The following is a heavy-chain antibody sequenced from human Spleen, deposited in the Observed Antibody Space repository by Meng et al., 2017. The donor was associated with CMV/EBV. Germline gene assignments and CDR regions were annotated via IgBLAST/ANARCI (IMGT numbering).Heavy chain of an antibody. D-gene: IGHD5-12*01. Sequence: GESLKISCAASGLTFSDYYMTWIRQAPGKGLEWVSSISDDGDYTYYADSVKGQSSISRDNAKNSLYLQMSRLRAEDTALYYCARDSGYGGTPGWFDSWGQGTLVTVSS. CDR1: GLTFSDYY. CDR3: ARDSGYGGTPGWFDS. V-gene: IGHV3-11*06. J-gene: IGHJ5*01. CDR2: ISDDGDYT.